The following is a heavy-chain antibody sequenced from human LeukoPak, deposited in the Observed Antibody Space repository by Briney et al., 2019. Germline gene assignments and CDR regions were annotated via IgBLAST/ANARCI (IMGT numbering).Heavy chain of an antibody. CDR3: ARDPYDRGGYGAFDI. D-gene: IGHD3-22*01. V-gene: IGHV3-48*04. CDR1: GFTFSSYS. J-gene: IGHJ3*02. CDR2: ISSSSSTI. Sequence: GGSLRLSCAASGFTFSSYSVNWVRQAPGKGLEWVSYISSSSSTIYYADSVKGRFTFSRDNAKNSLNLQLNSLRAEDTAVYNCARDPYDRGGYGAFDIWGQGTMVTVSS.